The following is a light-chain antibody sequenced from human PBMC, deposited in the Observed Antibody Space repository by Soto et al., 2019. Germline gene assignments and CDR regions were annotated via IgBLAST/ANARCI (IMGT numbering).Light chain of an antibody. Sequence: DIQMTPSPSTLSASVGDRVTITCRASQSMLTWLAWYQQKPGKAPKILIYDDSNLQSGVPSRFSGSVTGTEFTLANSSLQPDDFATYYCQQYKSYSPITFGQGTRLQSK. V-gene: IGKV1-5*01. J-gene: IGKJ5*01. CDR3: QQYKSYSPIT. CDR2: DDS. CDR1: QSMLTW.